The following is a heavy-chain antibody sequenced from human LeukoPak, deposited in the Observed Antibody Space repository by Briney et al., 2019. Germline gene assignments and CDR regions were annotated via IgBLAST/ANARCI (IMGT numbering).Heavy chain of an antibody. J-gene: IGHJ3*02. D-gene: IGHD3-9*01. CDR2: IYSTGNT. Sequence: SETLSLNCTVSGDSIRGGTYYWGWIRQPPGKGLEWIGSIYSTGNTKYNPSLKSRVTVSVDTSKNQFSLKLSSVTAADTAVYYCARETAHYDILTGYYPDAFDIWGQGTMVTVSS. CDR3: ARETAHYDILTGYYPDAFDI. CDR1: GDSIRGGTYY. V-gene: IGHV4-39*07.